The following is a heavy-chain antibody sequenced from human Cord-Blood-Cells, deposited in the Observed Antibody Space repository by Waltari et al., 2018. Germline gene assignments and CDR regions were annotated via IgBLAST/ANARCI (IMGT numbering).Heavy chain of an antibody. V-gene: IGHV4-39*01. D-gene: IGHD1-26*01. CDR1: GGSISSRSYY. CDR3: ARPGIVGATRGAFDI. Sequence: QLQLQESAPGLVKPSATLSLTCTVSGGSISSRSYYWGWSRQPPGKGLEWSGRIFYRGSTYYNPSLKSRVTISVDTSKNQFSLKLSSVTAADTAVYYCARPGIVGATRGAFDIWGQGTMVTVSS. CDR2: IFYRGST. J-gene: IGHJ3*02.